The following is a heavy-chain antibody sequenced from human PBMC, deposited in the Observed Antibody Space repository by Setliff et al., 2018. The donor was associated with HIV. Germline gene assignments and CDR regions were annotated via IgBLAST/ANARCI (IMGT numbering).Heavy chain of an antibody. D-gene: IGHD2-15*01. CDR2: ITGSGRTT. J-gene: IGHJ6*02. CDR3: AKTLPTLYPPHDYYFAMDV. V-gene: IGHV3-23*01. CDR1: GFSVSSNY. Sequence: GGSLRLSCAASGFSVSSNYMNWVRQAPGKGLEWVSAITGSGRTTYYADSVKGRFTISRDNSKNTLYLQMNSLRAEDTAVYYCAKTLPTLYPPHDYYFAMDVWGQGTTVTVSS.